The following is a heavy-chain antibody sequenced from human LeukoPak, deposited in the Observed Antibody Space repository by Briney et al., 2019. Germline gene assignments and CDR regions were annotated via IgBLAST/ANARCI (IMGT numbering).Heavy chain of an antibody. CDR1: GGTFSSYA. J-gene: IGHJ4*02. CDR2: IIPIFGTA. D-gene: IGHD1-26*01. CDR3: AREKVGATDFDY. V-gene: IGHV1-69*06. Sequence: ASVKDSCKASGGTFSSYAISWVRQAPGQGLEWMGGIIPIFGTANYAQKFQGRVTITADKSTSTAYMELSSLRSEDTAVYYCAREKVGATDFDYWGQGTLVTVSS.